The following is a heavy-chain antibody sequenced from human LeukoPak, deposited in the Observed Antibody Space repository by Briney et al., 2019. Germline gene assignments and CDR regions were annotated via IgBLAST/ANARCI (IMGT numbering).Heavy chain of an antibody. J-gene: IGHJ4*02. CDR3: VADTLQVAS. D-gene: IGHD5-24*01. CDR1: GFSFTDSA. Sequence: ASVKVSCKASGFSFTDSAIQWVRQARGQRLEWIGWIVVGSGNANYAQKFQERVTITRDMSTSTAYMEVSSLRSEDTAVYYCVADTLQVASWGQGSLTTVSS. V-gene: IGHV1-58*02. CDR2: IVVGSGNA.